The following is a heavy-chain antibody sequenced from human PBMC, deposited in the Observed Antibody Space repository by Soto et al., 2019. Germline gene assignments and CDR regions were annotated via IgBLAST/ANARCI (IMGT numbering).Heavy chain of an antibody. CDR1: GFTFDDYA. D-gene: IGHD3-16*01. J-gene: IGHJ2*01. CDR3: AKDSRGGLGYFDL. V-gene: IGHV3-9*01. CDR2: ISWNSGSI. Sequence: EVQLVESGGGLVQPGRSLRLSCAASGFTFDDYAMHWVRQAPGKGLEWVSGISWNSGSIGYADSVKGRFTISRDNAKNSLYLQMNSLRAEDTALYYCAKDSRGGLGYFDLWGRGTLVTVSS.